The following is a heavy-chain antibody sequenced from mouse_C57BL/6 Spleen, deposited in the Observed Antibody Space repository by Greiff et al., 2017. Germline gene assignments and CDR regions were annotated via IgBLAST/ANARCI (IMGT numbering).Heavy chain of an antibody. CDR3: ARHDGYPYYAMDY. CDR1: GFSLTSYG. J-gene: IGHJ4*01. Sequence: VQLQQSGPGLVAPSQSLSITCTVSGFSLTSYGVHWVRQPPGKGLEWLVVIWSDGSTTYNSALKSRLSISKDNSKSQVFLKMNRLQTDDTAMYDCARHDGYPYYAMDYWGQGTSVTVSS. CDR2: IWSDGST. D-gene: IGHD2-3*01. V-gene: IGHV2-6-1*01.